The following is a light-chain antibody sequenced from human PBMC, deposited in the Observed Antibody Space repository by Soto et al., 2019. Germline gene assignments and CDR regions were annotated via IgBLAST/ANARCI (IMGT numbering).Light chain of an antibody. CDR1: QSVNIN. V-gene: IGKV3-11*01. CDR2: DAS. J-gene: IGKJ4*01. CDR3: QQSRDWPLT. Sequence: EIVLTHSPGTLSLSPGERATLSCRASQSVNINLAWYQQKPGQAPRLLFYDASTRATGIPVRFSGSGSGTDFTLTISNLETEDFAFYYCQQSRDWPLTFGGGTKVDIK.